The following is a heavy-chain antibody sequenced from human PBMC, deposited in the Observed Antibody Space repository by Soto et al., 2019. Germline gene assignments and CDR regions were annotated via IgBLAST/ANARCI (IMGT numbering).Heavy chain of an antibody. CDR2: INPNSGGT. J-gene: IGHJ3*02. D-gene: IGHD3-9*01. Sequence: QVHLVQSGAEVKKPGASVKVSCKASGYTFTGYYMHWVRQAPGQGLEWKGWINPNSGGTIYAQKFQGRVTVTRDTSITTAYMELRRLRSDDTAVYYCARDSYYDILTGYSRNAFDIWGQGTVVTVSS. CDR3: ARDSYYDILTGYSRNAFDI. V-gene: IGHV1-2*02. CDR1: GYTFTGYY.